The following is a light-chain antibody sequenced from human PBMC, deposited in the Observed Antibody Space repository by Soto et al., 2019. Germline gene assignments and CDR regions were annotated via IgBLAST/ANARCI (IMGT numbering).Light chain of an antibody. Sequence: PLSLAWVEVYLRQRAPVNCKSSQSVFDSSNNKNNVAWYQQKPGQPPRLLIYCASTRESGGPDRFSGSGSGTEFTLTISSLLAEYVAVYYCQQHNGCPLTFGQGTKVDIK. CDR2: CAS. CDR1: QSVFDSSNNKNN. CDR3: QQHNGCPLT. V-gene: IGKV4-1*01. J-gene: IGKJ1*01.